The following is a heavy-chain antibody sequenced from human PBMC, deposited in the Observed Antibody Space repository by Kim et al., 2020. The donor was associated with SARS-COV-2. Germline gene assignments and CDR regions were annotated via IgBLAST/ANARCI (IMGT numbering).Heavy chain of an antibody. CDR2: ISYDGSNK. V-gene: IGHV3-30-3*01. CDR3: ARKDGSGGGAPAY. D-gene: IGHD3-10*01. CDR1: GFTFSSYA. J-gene: IGHJ4*02. Sequence: GGSLRLSCAASGFTFSSYAMHWVRQAPGKGLEWVAVISYDGSNKYYADSVKGRFTISRDNSKNTLFLQVKSLRAEDTAVYYCARKDGSGGGAPAYRGQG.